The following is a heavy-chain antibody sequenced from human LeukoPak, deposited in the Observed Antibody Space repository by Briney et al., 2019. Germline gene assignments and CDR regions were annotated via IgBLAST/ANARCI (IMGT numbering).Heavy chain of an antibody. CDR3: ARGEQWLVRYYYGMDV. CDR1: GYTLTELS. CDR2: INPSGGST. J-gene: IGHJ6*02. V-gene: IGHV1-46*01. Sequence: ASVKVSCKVSGYTLTELSMHWVRQAPGQGLEWMGIINPSGGSTSYAQKFQGRVTMTRDTSTSTVYMELSSLRSEDTAVYYCARGEQWLVRYYYGMDVWGQGTTVTVSS. D-gene: IGHD6-19*01.